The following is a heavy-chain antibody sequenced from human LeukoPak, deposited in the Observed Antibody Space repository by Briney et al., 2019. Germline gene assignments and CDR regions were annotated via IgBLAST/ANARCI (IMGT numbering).Heavy chain of an antibody. CDR2: ISAYNGNT. Sequence: ASVKVSCKASGYTFTSYGISWVRQAPGQGLEWMGWISAYNGNTNYAQKLQGRVTMTTDTSTSTAYMELRSLRSDDTAVYYCARLGYCSSTSCYVYYYYGMDVWSKGTTVTVSS. J-gene: IGHJ6*04. CDR3: ARLGYCSSTSCYVYYYYGMDV. CDR1: GYTFTSYG. V-gene: IGHV1-18*04. D-gene: IGHD2-2*01.